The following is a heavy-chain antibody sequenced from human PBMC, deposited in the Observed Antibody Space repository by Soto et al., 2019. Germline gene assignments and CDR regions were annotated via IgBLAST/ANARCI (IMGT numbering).Heavy chain of an antibody. CDR2: INPGNGNT. CDR1: GYSFTRYT. Sequence: ASVKVSCKASGYSFTRYTLNWVRQAPGQRLEWMGWINPGNGNTKSSQKFQDRVIITRDTSASTAYMDLSSLRSEGTAVYYCARGIATGQLDPWGQGTLVTVSS. D-gene: IGHD2-15*01. V-gene: IGHV1-3*01. CDR3: ARGIATGQLDP. J-gene: IGHJ5*02.